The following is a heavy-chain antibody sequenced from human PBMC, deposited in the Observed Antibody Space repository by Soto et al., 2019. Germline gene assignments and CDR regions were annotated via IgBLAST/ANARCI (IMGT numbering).Heavy chain of an antibody. V-gene: IGHV4-34*01. Sequence: SETLSLTCAVYGGSFSGHQWNWIRQPPGKGLEWIGEINHSGSTNYNPSLKSRVTISIDTSKNQFSLMLSSVTAADTAVYYCARVDDYWGQGTLVTVSS. CDR2: INHSGST. CDR1: GGSFSGHQ. J-gene: IGHJ4*02. CDR3: ARVDDY.